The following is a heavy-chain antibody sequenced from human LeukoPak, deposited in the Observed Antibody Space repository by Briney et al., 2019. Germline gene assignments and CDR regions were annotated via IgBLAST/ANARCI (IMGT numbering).Heavy chain of an antibody. CDR1: GYTFTSYG. V-gene: IGHV1-18*01. CDR3: ARDHRTGVVPAAIDAFDI. CDR2: ISAYNGNT. D-gene: IGHD2-2*02. Sequence: ASVKVSCKASGYTFTSYGISWVRQAPGQGLEWMGWISAYNGNTNYEQNLQGRVTMTTDTSTSTAYMELRSLRSEDTAVYYCARDHRTGVVPAAIDAFDIWGQGTMVAVSS. J-gene: IGHJ3*02.